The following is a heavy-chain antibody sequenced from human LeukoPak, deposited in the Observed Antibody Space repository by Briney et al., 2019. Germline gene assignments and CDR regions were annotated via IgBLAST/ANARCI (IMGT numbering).Heavy chain of an antibody. CDR3: AKDQDYYDSSGYYYVFYY. CDR2: IKSKTDGGTT. CDR1: GFTFSNAW. J-gene: IGHJ4*02. V-gene: IGHV3-15*01. D-gene: IGHD3-22*01. Sequence: GGSLRLSCAASGFTFSNAWMSWVRQAPGKGLEWVGRIKSKTDGGTTDYAAPVKGRFTISRDDSKNTLYLQMNSLRADDTAVYYCAKDQDYYDSSGYYYVFYYWGQGTLVTVSS.